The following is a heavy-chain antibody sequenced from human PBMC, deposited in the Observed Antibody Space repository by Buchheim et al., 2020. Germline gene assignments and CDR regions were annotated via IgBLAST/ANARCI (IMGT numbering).Heavy chain of an antibody. J-gene: IGHJ6*02. CDR1: GFTFSSYG. CDR2: ISYDGSNK. Sequence: VQLVESGGGLVQPGGSLRLSCAASGFTFSSYGMHWVRQAPGKGLEWVAVISYDGSNKYYADSVKGRFTISRDNSKNTLYLQMNSLRAEDTAVYYCAKDCLEWELLVCGMDVWGQGTT. D-gene: IGHD1-26*01. V-gene: IGHV3-30*18. CDR3: AKDCLEWELLVCGMDV.